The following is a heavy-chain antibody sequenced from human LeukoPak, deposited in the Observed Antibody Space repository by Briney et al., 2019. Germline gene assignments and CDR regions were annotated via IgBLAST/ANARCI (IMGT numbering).Heavy chain of an antibody. J-gene: IGHJ4*02. Sequence: GGSLRLSCAASGFTFSSYSMNWVRQAPGKGLEWVSSISSSSSYIYYADSVKGRFTISRDNAKNSLCLQMNSLRAEDTAVYYCARDVWCEGGSTSCPHWGQGTLVTVSS. CDR3: ARDVWCEGGSTSCPH. D-gene: IGHD2-2*01. V-gene: IGHV3-21*01. CDR2: ISSSSSYI. CDR1: GFTFSSYS.